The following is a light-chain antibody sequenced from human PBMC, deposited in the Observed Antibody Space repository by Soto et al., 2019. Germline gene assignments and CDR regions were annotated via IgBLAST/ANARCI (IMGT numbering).Light chain of an antibody. J-gene: IGKJ1*01. CDR3: QQFGT. CDR1: QSINTW. CDR2: DAS. V-gene: IGKV1-5*01. Sequence: DIQMTQPPSTLSASVGDRVTITCRASQSINTWLAWYQQKPGKAPKLLIYDASSLESGVPSRFSGSGSGTEFTLTISSLQPDDFATYYCQQFGTFGQGTKVEIQ.